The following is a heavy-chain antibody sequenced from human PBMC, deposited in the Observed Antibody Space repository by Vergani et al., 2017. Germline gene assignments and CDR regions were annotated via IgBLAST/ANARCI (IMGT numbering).Heavy chain of an antibody. V-gene: IGHV1-69*01. CDR2: IIPIFGTA. CDR3: ARWDLGYCSSTSCYGYYYYYYGMDV. J-gene: IGHJ6*02. Sequence: QVQLAQSGAEVKKPGSSVKVSCKASGGTFSSYAISWVRQAPGQGLEWMGGIIPIFGTANYAQKCQGRVTITADESTSTAYMELSSLRSEDTAVYYCARWDLGYCSSTSCYGYYYYYYGMDVWGQGTTVTVAS. CDR1: GGTFSSYA. D-gene: IGHD2-2*01.